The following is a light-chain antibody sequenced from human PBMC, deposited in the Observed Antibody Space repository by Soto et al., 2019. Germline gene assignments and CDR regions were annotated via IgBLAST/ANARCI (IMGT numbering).Light chain of an antibody. CDR3: QSYDSSLSGVV. Sequence: QPVLTQPPTVSGAPGQRVNISCTGSSSNIGAGYDVHWYQQLPGTAHKLLIYGNSNRPSGVPDRFSGSKSGTSASLAITGLQAEDEADYYCQSYDSSLSGVVFGGGTKVTVL. J-gene: IGLJ2*01. CDR1: SSNIGAGYD. CDR2: GNS. V-gene: IGLV1-40*01.